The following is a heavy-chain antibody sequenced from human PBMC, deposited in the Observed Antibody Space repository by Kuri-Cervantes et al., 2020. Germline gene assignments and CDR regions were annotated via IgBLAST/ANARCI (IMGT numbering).Heavy chain of an antibody. V-gene: IGHV4-38-2*01. J-gene: IGHJ4*02. CDR3: VRHVGYNYGHADY. CDR1: GYSISGGYY. Sequence: SQTLSLTCAVSGYSISGGYYWGWIRQPPGKGLEWIGSIYHTGSSYYKPSLKSRVTISVDMSKNQFSLRLSSVTAADTAVYYCVRHVGYNYGHADYWGQGTLVTVSS. D-gene: IGHD5-18*01. CDR2: IYHTGSS.